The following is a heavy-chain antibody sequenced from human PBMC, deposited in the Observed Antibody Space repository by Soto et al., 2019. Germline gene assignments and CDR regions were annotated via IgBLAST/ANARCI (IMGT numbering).Heavy chain of an antibody. V-gene: IGHV1-3*01. CDR2: INAGNGNT. Sequence: QVQLVQSGAEVKKPGASVKVSCKASGYTFTSYAMHWVRQAPGQRLEWMGWINAGNGNTKYSQKFQGRVTINRDTSASTAYMELSSMRSEDTAVYYCAGEGPKGQYSSGWVNFDYWGQGTLVTVSS. D-gene: IGHD6-19*01. CDR1: GYTFTSYA. CDR3: AGEGPKGQYSSGWVNFDY. J-gene: IGHJ4*02.